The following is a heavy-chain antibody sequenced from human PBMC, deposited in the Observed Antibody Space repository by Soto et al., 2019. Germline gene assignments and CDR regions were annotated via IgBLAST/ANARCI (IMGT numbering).Heavy chain of an antibody. D-gene: IGHD2-15*01. CDR3: ARVSVVVVAALNWFDP. CDR2: IYYSGST. V-gene: IGHV4-31*03. Sequence: QVQLQESGPGQVKLSQTLYLTCTVSGGSISSGGYYWSWIRQHPGKGLEWIGYIYYSGSTYYNPSLKSRVTISVDTSKNQFSLKLSSVTAADTAVYYCARVSVVVVAALNWFDPWGQGTLVTVSS. CDR1: GGSISSGGYY. J-gene: IGHJ5*02.